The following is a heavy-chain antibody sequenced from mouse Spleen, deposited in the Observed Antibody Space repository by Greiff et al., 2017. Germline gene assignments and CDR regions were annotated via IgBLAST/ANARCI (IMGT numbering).Heavy chain of an antibody. D-gene: IGHD2-10*02. J-gene: IGHJ3*01. Sequence: QVQLQQSGAELVKPGASVKISCKASGYAFSSYWMNWVKQRPGKGLEWIGQIYPGDGDTNYNGKFKGKATLTADKSSSTAYMQLSSLTSEDSAVYFCARSGNPGYGNYRFAYWGQGTLVTVSA. CDR3: ARSGNPGYGNYRFAY. CDR2: IYPGDGDT. CDR1: GYAFSSYW. V-gene: IGHV1-80*01.